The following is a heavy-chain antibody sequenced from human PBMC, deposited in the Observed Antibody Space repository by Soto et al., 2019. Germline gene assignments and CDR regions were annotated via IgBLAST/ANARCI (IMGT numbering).Heavy chain of an antibody. CDR2: ISGTTNYT. V-gene: IGHV3-11*06. Sequence: GGSLRLSCVASGFDFGDYYMSWFRQVPGLGLEWVAYISGTTNYTNYADSVKGRFAISRDNVRNTVFLQMNDLRSEDTAIYYCARDIESSGLQYYFDFWGQGTLVTVSS. J-gene: IGHJ4*02. CDR1: GFDFGDYY. CDR3: ARDIESSGLQYYFDF. D-gene: IGHD3-22*01.